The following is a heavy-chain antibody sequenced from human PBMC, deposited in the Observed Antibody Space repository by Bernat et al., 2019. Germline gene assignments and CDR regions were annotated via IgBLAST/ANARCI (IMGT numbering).Heavy chain of an antibody. CDR3: ARLRGLRYHYCDY. CDR1: GGSISSGGYY. J-gene: IGHJ4*02. Sequence: QVQLQESGPGLVKPSQTLSLTCTVSGGSISSGGYYWSWIRQHPGKGLEWIGYIYYSGRTYYNPSLKCRVTISVDTSKNQFSLRLRCVTAADTAVYCCARLRGLRYHYCDYWGQGTLVTVSS. D-gene: IGHD5-12*01. V-gene: IGHV4-31*03. CDR2: IYYSGRT.